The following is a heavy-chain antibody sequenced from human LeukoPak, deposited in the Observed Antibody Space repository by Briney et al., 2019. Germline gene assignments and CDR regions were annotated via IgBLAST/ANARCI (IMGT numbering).Heavy chain of an antibody. D-gene: IGHD2-2*01. CDR3: ARGDIVVVGPFDY. J-gene: IGHJ4*02. CDR2: ISSSSSTI. Sequence: GGSLRLSCAASGFTFSSYSMNWVRQAPGKGLEWVSYISSSSSTIYYADSVKGRFTISRDNAKNSLYLQMNSLRAEDTAVYYCARGDIVVVGPFDYWGQGTLVTVSS. CDR1: GFTFSSYS. V-gene: IGHV3-48*01.